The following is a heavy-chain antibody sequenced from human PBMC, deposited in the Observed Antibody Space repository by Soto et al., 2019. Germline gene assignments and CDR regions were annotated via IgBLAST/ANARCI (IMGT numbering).Heavy chain of an antibody. D-gene: IGHD3-3*01. CDR1: GGSFSGYY. CDR2: INHSGST. V-gene: IGHV4-34*01. CDR3: ARDRGIYDFWSGYYTGGVYYFDY. Sequence: SETLSLTCAVYGGSFSGYYWSWIRQPPGKGLEWIGEINHSGSTNYNPSLKSRVTISVDTSKNQFSLKLSSVTAADTAVYYCARDRGIYDFWSGYYTGGVYYFDYWGQGTLVTVSS. J-gene: IGHJ4*02.